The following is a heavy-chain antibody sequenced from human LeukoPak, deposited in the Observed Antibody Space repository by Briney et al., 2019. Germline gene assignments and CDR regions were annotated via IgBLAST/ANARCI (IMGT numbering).Heavy chain of an antibody. D-gene: IGHD2-15*01. CDR3: ASGGTGGDAFDI. V-gene: IGHV3-53*01. CDR2: IYSGGST. J-gene: IGHJ3*02. Sequence: GGSLRLSCAASGFTFSSYAMSWVRQAPGKGLEWVSVIYSGGSTYYADSVKGRFTISRDNSKNTLDLQMKSLRAEDTAVYYCASGGTGGDAFDIWGQGTMVTVSS. CDR1: GFTFSSYA.